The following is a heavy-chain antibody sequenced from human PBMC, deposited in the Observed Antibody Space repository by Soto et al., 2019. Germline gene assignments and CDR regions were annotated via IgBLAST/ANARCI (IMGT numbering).Heavy chain of an antibody. Sequence: QVQLQESGPGLVKPSQTLSLTCTVSGGSISSGGYYWSWIRQHPGKGLEWIGYIYYSGSTYHNPSLKSRVTISVDTSKTRFALKRSSVTAADTAVYYCARGDKYQLLLGDWFDPCGQGTLVTVSS. V-gene: IGHV4-31*03. CDR2: IYYSGST. D-gene: IGHD2-2*01. CDR3: ARGDKYQLLLGDWFDP. J-gene: IGHJ5*02. CDR1: GGSISSGGYY.